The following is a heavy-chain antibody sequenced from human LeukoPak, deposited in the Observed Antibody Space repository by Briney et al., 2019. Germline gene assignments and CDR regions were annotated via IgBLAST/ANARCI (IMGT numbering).Heavy chain of an antibody. CDR2: IYPADSDT. CDR1: GYSFANNW. V-gene: IGHV5-51*01. D-gene: IGHD4-17*01. Sequence: GESLKISCKGSGYSFANNWIGWVRQMPRKGLEWLGIIYPADSDTRYSPSFQGQVTISADKSINTAFLQWSSLKASDTAMYYCARLYGHYLDYWGQGTLVTVSS. J-gene: IGHJ4*02. CDR3: ARLYGHYLDY.